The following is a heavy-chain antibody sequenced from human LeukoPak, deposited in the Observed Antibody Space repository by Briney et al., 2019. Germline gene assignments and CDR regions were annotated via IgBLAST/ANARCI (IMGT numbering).Heavy chain of an antibody. CDR3: ARETPRRGETRDGYR. CDR1: GFIFKKYW. J-gene: IGHJ4*02. CDR2: IKEDGSET. D-gene: IGHD5-24*01. V-gene: IGHV3-7*01. Sequence: GESLRLSCAASGFIFKKYWMNWVRQVPRKGLECLANIKEDGSETYYADSVKGRFTISRDNPKNLLFLQINSLRVEDTAVYYCARETPRRGETRDGYRWGQGTVVTVSS.